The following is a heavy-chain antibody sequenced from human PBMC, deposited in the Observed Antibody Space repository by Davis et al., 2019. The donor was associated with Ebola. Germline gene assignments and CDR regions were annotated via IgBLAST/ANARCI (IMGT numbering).Heavy chain of an antibody. J-gene: IGHJ6*02. Sequence: GGSLRLSCETSGFIFRNYVMSWVRQAPGKGLEWVSTFGTGGDTYYADSVKGRFAISRDNSRGTLYLQMNSLRAEDTAVYYCAKVLMGAPYYYYYGMDVWGQGTTVTVSS. CDR1: GFIFRNYV. CDR2: FGTGGDT. CDR3: AKVLMGAPYYYYYGMDV. D-gene: IGHD1-26*01. V-gene: IGHV3-23*01.